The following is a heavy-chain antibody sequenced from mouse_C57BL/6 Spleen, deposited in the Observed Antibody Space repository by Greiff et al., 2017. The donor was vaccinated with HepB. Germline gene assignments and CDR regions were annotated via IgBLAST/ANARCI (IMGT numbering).Heavy chain of an antibody. D-gene: IGHD1-1*01. Sequence: EVQLQQSGPELVKPGASVKISCKASGYTFTDYYMNWVKQSHGKSLEWIGDINPNNGGTSYNQKFKGKATLTVDKSSSTAYMELRSLTSEDSAVYYCAMITTVVAPNVWGTGTTVTVSS. V-gene: IGHV1-26*01. CDR2: INPNNGGT. CDR1: GYTFTDYY. CDR3: AMITTVVAPNV. J-gene: IGHJ1*03.